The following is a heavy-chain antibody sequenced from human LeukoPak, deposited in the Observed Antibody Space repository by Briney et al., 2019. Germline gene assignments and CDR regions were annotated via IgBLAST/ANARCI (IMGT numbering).Heavy chain of an antibody. D-gene: IGHD3-3*01. CDR1: GGSISSYY. CDR3: PRAFNYDLFRTPLGGFDY. V-gene: IGHV4-4*07. J-gene: IGHJ4*02. Sequence: SETLSLTCTVSGGSISSYYWSWIRQPAGKGLEWIGRIYTSGSTNYNPSLKSRVTMSVDTSRNQFSLKLSSVTAADTAVYYRPRAFNYDLFRTPLGGFDYWGQGTLVTVSS. CDR2: IYTSGST.